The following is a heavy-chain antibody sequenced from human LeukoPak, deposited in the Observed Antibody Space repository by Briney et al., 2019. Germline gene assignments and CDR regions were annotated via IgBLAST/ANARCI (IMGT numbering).Heavy chain of an antibody. Sequence: GGSLRLSWAASGFTFSSYSMNWVRQAPGRGLEWVSSIRFTGSYIYYADSVKGRFTISRDNAKNSLYLQMNSLRAEDTAIYYCTRVGYIDEGIDYWGQGTLVTVSS. CDR3: TRVGYIDEGIDY. D-gene: IGHD5-24*01. V-gene: IGHV3-21*06. CDR2: IRFTGSYI. CDR1: GFTFSSYS. J-gene: IGHJ4*02.